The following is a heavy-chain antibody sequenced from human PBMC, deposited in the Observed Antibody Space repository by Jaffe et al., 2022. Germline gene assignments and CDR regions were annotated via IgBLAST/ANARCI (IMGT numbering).Heavy chain of an antibody. J-gene: IGHJ3*02. CDR1: GGTFSSYA. V-gene: IGHV1-69*05. CDR3: ARTRHAITMVRGGSAFDI. Sequence: QVQLVQSGAEVKKPGSSVKVSCKASGGTFSSYAISWVRQAPGQGLEWMGGIIPIFGTANYAQKFQGRVTITTDESTSTAYMELSSLRSEDTAVYYCARTRHAITMVRGGSAFDIWGQGTMVTVSS. D-gene: IGHD3-10*01. CDR2: IIPIFGTA.